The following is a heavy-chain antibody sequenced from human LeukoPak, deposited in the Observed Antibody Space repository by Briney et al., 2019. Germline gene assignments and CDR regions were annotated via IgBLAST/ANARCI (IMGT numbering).Heavy chain of an antibody. CDR3: ARGERPGCDY. V-gene: IGHV4-59*01. CDR2: ISYSGST. J-gene: IGHJ4*02. Sequence: PSETLSLTCTVSGGSISNYYWSWIRQPPGKGLEWIGYISYSGSTNYNPSLKSRVTISLDTSKNQYSLKLSSVTAADTAIYYCARGERPGCDYWGLGTLVTVSS. CDR1: GGSISNYY. D-gene: IGHD3-16*01.